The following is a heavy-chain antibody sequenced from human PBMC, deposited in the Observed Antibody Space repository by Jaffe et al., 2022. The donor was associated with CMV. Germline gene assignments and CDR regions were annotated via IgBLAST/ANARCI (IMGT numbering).Heavy chain of an antibody. Sequence: QVQLQESGPGLVKPSETLSLTCTVSGGSISSYYWSWIRQPPGKGLEWIGYIYYSGSTNYNPSLKSRVTISVDTSKNQFSLKLSSVTAADTAVYYCAREAKGAVAGGYYYYMDVWGKGTTVTVSS. J-gene: IGHJ6*03. CDR3: AREAKGAVAGGYYYYMDV. CDR2: IYYSGST. V-gene: IGHV4-59*01. CDR1: GGSISSYY. D-gene: IGHD6-19*01.